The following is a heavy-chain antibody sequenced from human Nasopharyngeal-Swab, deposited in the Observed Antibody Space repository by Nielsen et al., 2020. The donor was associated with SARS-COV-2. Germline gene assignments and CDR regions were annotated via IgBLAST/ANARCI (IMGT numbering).Heavy chain of an antibody. D-gene: IGHD6-19*01. Sequence: ASVTVSCNASGYTFANYGVSWVRQAPGQGLEWMGWISVYDGNTGYAQNFQGRVTMTTDTSTNTGYLELRSLRSDDTAVYYCARGNGWYPDHWGQGTLVTVSS. CDR3: ARGNGWYPDH. CDR2: ISVYDGNT. J-gene: IGHJ4*02. CDR1: GYTFANYG. V-gene: IGHV1-18*01.